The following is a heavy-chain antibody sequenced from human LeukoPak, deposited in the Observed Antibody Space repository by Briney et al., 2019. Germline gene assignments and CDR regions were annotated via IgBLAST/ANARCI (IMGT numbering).Heavy chain of an antibody. D-gene: IGHD4-17*01. CDR1: GFTFSSYG. J-gene: IGHJ5*02. V-gene: IGHV3-23*01. CDR2: ISGSGGST. Sequence: PGGSLRLSCAASGFTFSSYGMSWVRQAPGKGLEWVSAISGSGGSTYYADSVKGRFTISRDNSKNTLYLQMNSLRAEDTAVYYCAKLPTPGDYGWFDPWGQGTLVTVSS. CDR3: AKLPTPGDYGWFDP.